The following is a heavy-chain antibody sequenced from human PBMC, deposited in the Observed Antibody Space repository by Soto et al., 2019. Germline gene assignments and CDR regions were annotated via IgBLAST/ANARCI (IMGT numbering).Heavy chain of an antibody. CDR2: ISPSGGST. V-gene: IGHV3-23*01. J-gene: IGHJ4*02. CDR1: GFTFGSYG. D-gene: IGHD2-15*01. Sequence: EVQLLESGGGFVQPGGSLRLSCAASGFTFGSYGMTWVRQAPGKGLARVSGISPSGGSTYYADSVKGRFTISRDNSKNTLYLQMNSLTADDTAVYYCAKLPYCSGDTCYDFDFWGQGTPVTVSS. CDR3: AKLPYCSGDTCYDFDF.